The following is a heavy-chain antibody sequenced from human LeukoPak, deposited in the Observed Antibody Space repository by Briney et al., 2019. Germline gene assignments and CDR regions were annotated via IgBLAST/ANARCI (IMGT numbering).Heavy chain of an antibody. CDR3: AASLPNIVVVPATKGPFGY. Sequence: GGSLRLSCAASGFTFSSYTMSWVRQAPGRGLEWVSGVSGSGGNIHYADSVKGRFTISRDNSKNTLYLQMNSLRAEDTAVYYCAASLPNIVVVPATKGPFGYWGQGALVTVSS. V-gene: IGHV3-23*01. D-gene: IGHD2-2*01. CDR1: GFTFSSYT. J-gene: IGHJ4*02. CDR2: VSGSGGNI.